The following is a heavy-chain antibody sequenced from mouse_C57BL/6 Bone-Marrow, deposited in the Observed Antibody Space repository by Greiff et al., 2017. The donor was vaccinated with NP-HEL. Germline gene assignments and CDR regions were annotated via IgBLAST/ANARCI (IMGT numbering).Heavy chain of an antibody. Sequence: VQLQQSGAELVKPGASVKLSCTASGFNIKDYYMHWVKQRTEQGLEWIGRIDPEDGETTYAPQFQGKATISADTSSNTAYLQLSSLTSEDTAVYYCARWGLRRFAYWGQGTLVTVSA. J-gene: IGHJ3*01. V-gene: IGHV14-2*01. CDR2: IDPEDGET. D-gene: IGHD2-4*01. CDR1: GFNIKDYY. CDR3: ARWGLRRFAY.